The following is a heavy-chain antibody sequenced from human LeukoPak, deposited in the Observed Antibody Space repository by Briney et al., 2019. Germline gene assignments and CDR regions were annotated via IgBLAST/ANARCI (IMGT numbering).Heavy chain of an antibody. Sequence: SQTLSLTCAISGDSVSSNSAAWNWIRRSPSRDLEWLGRTYYRSKWYNDYAVSVKSRITINPDTTKNQFSLQLNSVTPEDTAVYYCARDSAHDAFDIWGQGTMVTVSS. CDR2: TYYRSKWYN. CDR3: ARDSAHDAFDI. J-gene: IGHJ3*02. CDR1: GDSVSSNSAA. V-gene: IGHV6-1*01.